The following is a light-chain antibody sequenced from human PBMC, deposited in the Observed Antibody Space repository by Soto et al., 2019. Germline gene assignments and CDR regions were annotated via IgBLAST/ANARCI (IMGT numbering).Light chain of an antibody. CDR3: QQSFSVPIT. CDR1: QSIAGY. J-gene: IGKJ5*01. CDR2: SAS. V-gene: IGKV1-39*01. Sequence: DIQMTQSPSSLSASVGDRVTITCRASQSIAGYLSWYQQRPGKAPKFLIYSASSLQRGVPSRFSGSGSGTDFSLTINGLQPEYCATYFCQQSFSVPITFGQGTRLEIK.